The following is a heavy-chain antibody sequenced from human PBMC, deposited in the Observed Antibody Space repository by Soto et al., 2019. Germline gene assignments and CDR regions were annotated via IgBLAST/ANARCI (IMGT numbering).Heavy chain of an antibody. D-gene: IGHD3-10*01. CDR3: ARVIGEGASWLTDAFDI. J-gene: IGHJ3*02. V-gene: IGHV3-30*03. CDR1: GFTFSSYG. CDR2: ISYDGSNK. Sequence: QVQLVESGGGVVQPGRSLRLSCAASGFTFSSYGMHWVRQAPGKGLEWVAVISYDGSNKYYADSVKGRFTISRDNSKNTLYLQMNSLRAEDTAVYYCARVIGEGASWLTDAFDIWGQGTMVTVSS.